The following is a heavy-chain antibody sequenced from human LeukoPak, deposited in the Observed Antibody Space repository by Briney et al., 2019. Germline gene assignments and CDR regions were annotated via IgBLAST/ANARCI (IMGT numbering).Heavy chain of an antibody. J-gene: IGHJ6*03. Sequence: GASMNVSCKASGYTFTSYDINWVRQATGQGLEWMGWMNPNSGNTGYAQKFQGRVTITRNTSISTAYMELSSLRSEDTAVYYCARGKGIVATIPYYYYYYMDVWSKATTVTVSS. CDR3: ARGKGIVATIPYYYYYYMDV. D-gene: IGHD5-12*01. CDR1: GYTFTSYD. V-gene: IGHV1-8*03. CDR2: MNPNSGNT.